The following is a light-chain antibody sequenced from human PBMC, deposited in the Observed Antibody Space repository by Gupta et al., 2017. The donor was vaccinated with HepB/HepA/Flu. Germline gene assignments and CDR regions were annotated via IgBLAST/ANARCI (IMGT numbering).Light chain of an antibody. CDR1: SSDVGDYNY. Sequence: QSALTQPRSVSGSPGQSVTISCTGTSSDVGDYNYVSWYQQHPGKAPKLIIYDVSKRPSGVPDRFSGSKSGSTASLTISGLQAEDEADYYCCSYAGSYTFEVVFGGGPKLTVL. V-gene: IGLV2-11*01. CDR2: DVS. J-gene: IGLJ2*01. CDR3: CSYAGSYTFEVV.